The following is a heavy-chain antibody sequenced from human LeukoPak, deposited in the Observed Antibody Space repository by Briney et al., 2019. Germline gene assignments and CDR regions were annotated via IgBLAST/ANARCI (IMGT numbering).Heavy chain of an antibody. D-gene: IGHD5-18*01. CDR2: ISGSGGST. CDR1: GFTFSSYA. V-gene: IGHV3-23*01. J-gene: IGHJ4*02. CDR3: AKAGYSFGIYYFDY. Sequence: PGGSLRLSCAASGFTFSSYAMTWVRQAPGKGLEWVSGISGSGGSTYYADSVKGRFTISRDNSKNTLYLQMNSLRAEDTAVYYCAKAGYSFGIYYFDYWGQGTLVTVSS.